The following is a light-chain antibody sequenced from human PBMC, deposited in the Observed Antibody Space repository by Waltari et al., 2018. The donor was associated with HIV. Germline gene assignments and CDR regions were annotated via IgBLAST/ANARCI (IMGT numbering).Light chain of an antibody. CDR1: RSNIGSKY. V-gene: IGLV1-47*01. J-gene: IGLJ2*01. CDR2: RNN. Sequence: QSVLTQPPSASGTPGQRVTISCSGSRSNIGSKYVYWYQQLPGTAPKLLIYRNNQRPSGGPDRFSGSKSGTSASLAISGLRSEDEADYYCTAWDDSLSGVVFGGGTKLTVL. CDR3: TAWDDSLSGVV.